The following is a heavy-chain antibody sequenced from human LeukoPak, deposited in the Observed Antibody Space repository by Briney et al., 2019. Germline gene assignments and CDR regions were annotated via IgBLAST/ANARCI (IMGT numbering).Heavy chain of an antibody. V-gene: IGHV4-34*01. Sequence: PGGSLRLSCAASGFTVSSNYMSWVRQAPGKGLEWIGEINHSGSTNYNPSLKSRVTISVDTSKNQFSLKLSSVTAADTAVYYCARHLVLRFLEWLYQEADAFDIWGQGTMVTVSS. CDR1: GFTVSSNY. CDR2: INHSGST. D-gene: IGHD3-3*01. J-gene: IGHJ3*02. CDR3: ARHLVLRFLEWLYQEADAFDI.